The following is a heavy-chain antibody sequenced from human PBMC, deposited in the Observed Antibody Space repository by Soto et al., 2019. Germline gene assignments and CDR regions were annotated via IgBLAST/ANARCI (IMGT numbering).Heavy chain of an antibody. D-gene: IGHD6-6*01. CDR1: GFNFDDYA. CDR2: INWNGDSK. Sequence: EVQLVESGGGLVQPGGSLRLSCAASGFNFDDYAMHWVRQAPGKGLEWVSGINWNGDSKHYADSVKGRFTISRDNAKNSLYLQMNSLRGEDTALYYCAKEDDAYSSLSFANWFDPWGQGTRVTVSS. J-gene: IGHJ5*02. CDR3: AKEDDAYSSLSFANWFDP. V-gene: IGHV3-9*01.